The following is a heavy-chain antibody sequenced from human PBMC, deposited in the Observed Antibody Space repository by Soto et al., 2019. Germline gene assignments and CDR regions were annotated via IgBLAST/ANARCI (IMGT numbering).Heavy chain of an antibody. CDR3: AREWDISAHDY. CDR2: INAGNGNT. D-gene: IGHD2-15*01. Sequence: ASVKVSCKASGYTFTSYAMHWVRQAPGQRLEWMGWINAGNGNTKYSQRFQGRVTITRDTSASTAYMELSSLRSEDTAVYYCAREWDISAHDYWGQGTLVTVSS. CDR1: GYTFTSYA. J-gene: IGHJ4*02. V-gene: IGHV1-3*01.